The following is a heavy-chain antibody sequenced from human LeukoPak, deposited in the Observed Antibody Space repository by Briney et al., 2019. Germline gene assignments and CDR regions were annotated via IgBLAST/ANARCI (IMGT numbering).Heavy chain of an antibody. D-gene: IGHD3-3*02. CDR1: GFTVSTNY. CDR3: ARVGDHFHWYLDL. J-gene: IGHJ2*01. CDR2: LYSGSST. Sequence: GGSLRLSCAASGFTVSTNYMNWVRQAPGKGLEWVSILYSGSSTYYADSVEGRFTISRDSSKNTLFLQMNDLRAEDTAVYYCARVGDHFHWYLDLWGRGALVTVSS. V-gene: IGHV3-53*01.